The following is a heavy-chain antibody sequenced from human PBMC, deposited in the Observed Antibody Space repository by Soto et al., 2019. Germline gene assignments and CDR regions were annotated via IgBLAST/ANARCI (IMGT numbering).Heavy chain of an antibody. CDR3: ARDPSEDPMFMAWFDP. CDR1: GGTFSSYT. J-gene: IGHJ5*02. V-gene: IGHV1-69*08. D-gene: IGHD3-10*01. CDR2: IIPILGIA. Sequence: QVQLVQSGAEVKKPGSSVKVSCKASGGTFSSYTISWVRQAPGQGLEWMGRIIPILGIANYAQKFQGRVTITADKSTSTAYMELSGLRSEDTAVYYCARDPSEDPMFMAWFDPWGQGTLVTVSS.